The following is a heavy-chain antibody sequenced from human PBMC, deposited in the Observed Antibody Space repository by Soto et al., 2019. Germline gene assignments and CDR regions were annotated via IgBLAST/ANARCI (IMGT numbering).Heavy chain of an antibody. J-gene: IGHJ3*02. CDR2: ISGSGGST. V-gene: IGHV3-23*01. CDR3: AKAEGVIVAVVARHAFDI. CDR1: GLTFSSYA. Sequence: GGSMRLSCAASGLTFSSYAMSWVRQDPGKGLEWVSAISGSGGSTYYADSVKGRFTISRDNSKNTLYLQMNSLRAEDTAVYYCAKAEGVIVAVVARHAFDIWGQGTMVTVSS. D-gene: IGHD2-15*01.